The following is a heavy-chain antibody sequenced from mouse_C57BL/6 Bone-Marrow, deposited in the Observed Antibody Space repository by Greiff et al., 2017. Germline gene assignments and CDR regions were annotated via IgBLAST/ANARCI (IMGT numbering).Heavy chain of an antibody. CDR3: AREGDGSYAMDY. Sequence: EVQLQQSGPELVKPGASVKMSCKASGYTFTDYNMHWVKQSHGKSLEWIGYINPNNGGTSYNQKFKGKATLTVTKSSSTAYMELRSLTSEDSAVYYCAREGDGSYAMDYWGQGTSVTVSS. CDR2: INPNNGGT. D-gene: IGHD3-3*01. V-gene: IGHV1-22*01. J-gene: IGHJ4*01. CDR1: GYTFTDYN.